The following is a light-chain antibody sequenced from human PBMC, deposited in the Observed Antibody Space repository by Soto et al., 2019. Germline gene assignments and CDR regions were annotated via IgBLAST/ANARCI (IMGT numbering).Light chain of an antibody. CDR1: SSDVGNYNY. V-gene: IGLV2-11*01. J-gene: IGLJ3*02. CDR2: DVS. Sequence: QSVLTQPRSVSGSPGQSVTISCTGTSSDVGNYNYVSWYQQHPGKAPKVMIYDVSKRPSGVPDRFSGSKSDNTASLTISGLQAEDEADYYCCSYAGSVSWVFGGGTKVTVL. CDR3: CSYAGSVSWV.